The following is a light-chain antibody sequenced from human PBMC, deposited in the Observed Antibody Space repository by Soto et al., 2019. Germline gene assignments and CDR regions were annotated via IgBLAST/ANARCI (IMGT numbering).Light chain of an antibody. V-gene: IGKV3-20*01. Sequence: EIVLTQSPGTLSLSPGERATLSCRASQIVSSSYLAWYQQKPGQAPRLLINGASSRATGIPDRFSGSGSGTDFTLTISRLEPEDFAVYYCQQYGSSTLTFGGGTKVEIK. CDR1: QIVSSSY. J-gene: IGKJ4*01. CDR3: QQYGSSTLT. CDR2: GAS.